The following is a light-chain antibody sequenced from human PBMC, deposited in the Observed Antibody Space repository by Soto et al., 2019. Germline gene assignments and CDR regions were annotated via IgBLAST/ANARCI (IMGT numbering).Light chain of an antibody. CDR1: QSISSSK. V-gene: IGKV3D-20*02. CDR3: QQRSNWPPIT. J-gene: IGKJ5*01. CDR2: GAS. Sequence: EIVMTQSPATLSVSPVESATLSCRASQSISSSKLAWYQQKPGQAPRLLIYGASTRAAGIPARFSGSGSGTDFTLTISSLEPEDFAFYYCQQRSNWPPITFGQGTRLEIK.